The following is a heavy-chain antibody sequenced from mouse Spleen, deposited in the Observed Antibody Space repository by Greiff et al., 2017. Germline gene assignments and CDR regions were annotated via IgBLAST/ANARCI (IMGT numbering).Heavy chain of an antibody. J-gene: IGHJ2*01. Sequence: VQLQQSGAELVRPGASVKLSCTASGFNIKDDYMHWVKQRPEQGLEWIGWIDPENGDTEYASKFQGKATITADTSSNTAYLQLSSLTSEDTAVYYCTTPYGYDGYYFDYWGQGTTLTVSS. D-gene: IGHD2-2*01. CDR1: GFNIKDDY. CDR2: IDPENGDT. CDR3: TTPYGYDGYYFDY. V-gene: IGHV14-4*01.